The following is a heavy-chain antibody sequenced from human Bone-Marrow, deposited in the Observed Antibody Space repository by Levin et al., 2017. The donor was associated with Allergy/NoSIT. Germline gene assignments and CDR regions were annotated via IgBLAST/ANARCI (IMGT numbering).Heavy chain of an antibody. CDR3: AKEGATSFTGLCGHGRDCYFHYLAY. CDR1: GFSFRSYA. CDR2: ISYDGSNV. Sequence: PGGSLRLSCAASGFSFRSYALHWVRQAPGKGLEWVALISYDGSNVYYAESVQGRFTVSRDNSKDMLYLQMDSLRSEDTAVYYCAKEGATSFTGLCGHGRDCYFHYLAYWGQGTPVTVSS. V-gene: IGHV3-30*18. J-gene: IGHJ4*02. D-gene: IGHD2-21*02.